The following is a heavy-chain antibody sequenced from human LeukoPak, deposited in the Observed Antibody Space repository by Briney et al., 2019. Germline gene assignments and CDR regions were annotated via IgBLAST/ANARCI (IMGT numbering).Heavy chain of an antibody. CDR2: INHSGST. D-gene: IGHD2-2*01. CDR1: GGSFSGYY. Sequence: PSETLSLTCAVYGGSFSGYYWSWLRQPPGKGLEWIGEINHSGSTNYNPSFKSRVTISVDTSKNQFSLKLSSVTAADTAVYYCARGLIVVVPAASYYYYGMDVWGKGTTVTVSS. J-gene: IGHJ6*04. V-gene: IGHV4-34*01. CDR3: ARGLIVVVPAASYYYYGMDV.